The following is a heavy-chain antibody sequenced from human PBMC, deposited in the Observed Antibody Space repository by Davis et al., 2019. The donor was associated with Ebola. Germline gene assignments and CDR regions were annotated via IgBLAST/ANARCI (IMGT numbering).Heavy chain of an antibody. D-gene: IGHD6-13*01. CDR1: GYTFTSYA. CDR3: ARGPGRLTPIAAAGRYYYYGMDV. J-gene: IGHJ6*02. V-gene: IGHV1-3*01. CDR2: INAGNGNT. Sequence: ASVKVSCKASGYTFTSYAMHWVRQAPGQRLEWMGWINAGNGNTKYSQKFQGRVTITRDTSASTAYMELSSLRSQDTAVYYCARGPGRLTPIAAAGRYYYYGMDVWGQGTTVTVSS.